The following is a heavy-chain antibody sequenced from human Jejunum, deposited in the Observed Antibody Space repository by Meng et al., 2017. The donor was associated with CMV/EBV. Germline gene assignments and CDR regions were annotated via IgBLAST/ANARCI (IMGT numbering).Heavy chain of an antibody. CDR3: VRNLGYTYGLVS. CDR2: IYSGGTT. V-gene: IGHV3-66*01. J-gene: IGHJ5*02. CDR1: GFRVSSNY. D-gene: IGHD5-18*01. Sequence: VHWGESGGGLVQPGESLRLSCAASGFRVSSNYMSWVRQAQGKGLEWVTLIYSGGTTFYADSVKGRFTISRDNSKNVLYLQMNSVRAEDTALYHCVRNLGYTYGLVSWGQGTLVTVSS.